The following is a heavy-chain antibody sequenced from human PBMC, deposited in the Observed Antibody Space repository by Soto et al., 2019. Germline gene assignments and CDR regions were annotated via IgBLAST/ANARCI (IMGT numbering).Heavy chain of an antibody. CDR2: ILPIFATA. V-gene: IGHV1-69*06. D-gene: IGHD2-2*01. J-gene: IGHJ4*02. CDR3: AGRCDSTTCLGHFDY. CDR1: GGTFNNYV. Sequence: QVQLVQSGAEVKKPGSSVKVSCTASGGTFNNYVVNWVRQAPGQGLEWMGGILPIFATANYAQKFQGRVTITADKSTNTAYMELTSLRSEDTAVYYCAGRCDSTTCLGHFDYWGQGTLVTVAS.